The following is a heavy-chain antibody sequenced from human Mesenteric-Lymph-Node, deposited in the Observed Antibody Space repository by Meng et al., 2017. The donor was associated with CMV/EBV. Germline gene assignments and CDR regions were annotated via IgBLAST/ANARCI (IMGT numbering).Heavy chain of an antibody. Sequence: SETLSLTCTVSGGSISSSDYYWSWIRQPPGKGLEWIGYIYYSGSTYYSPSLKSRLTISIDTSTNQFSLKLTSVTAADTAVYYCARAVAAATKIDYWGQGTRVTVSS. J-gene: IGHJ4*02. V-gene: IGHV4-30-4*08. D-gene: IGHD2-15*01. CDR3: ARAVAAATKIDY. CDR1: GGSISSSDYY. CDR2: IYYSGST.